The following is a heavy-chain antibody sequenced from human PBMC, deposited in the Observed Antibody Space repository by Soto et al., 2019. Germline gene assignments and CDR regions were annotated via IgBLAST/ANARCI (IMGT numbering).Heavy chain of an antibody. CDR3: TWEAGTA. J-gene: IGHJ5*02. CDR1: GFTFSKYD. Sequence: EVQLVESGGGLVQPGGSLRLSCATSGFTFSKYDMHWIRQAIGKGLEWVSAISAAGDTYYEDSVKDRFTISRENANNSLYLQMNSLTAEDTAVYYCTWEAGTAWGQGTLVTVSS. CDR2: ISAAGDT. D-gene: IGHD6-19*01. V-gene: IGHV3-13*01.